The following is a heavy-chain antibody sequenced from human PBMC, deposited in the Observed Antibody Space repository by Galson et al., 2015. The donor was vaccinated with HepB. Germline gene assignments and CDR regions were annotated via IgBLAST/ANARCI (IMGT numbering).Heavy chain of an antibody. CDR1: GYTFSSYA. J-gene: IGHJ4*02. V-gene: IGHV3-23*01. CDR2: ISGSGGST. D-gene: IGHD1-26*01. Sequence: SLRLSCAASGYTFSSYAMSWVRQAPGKGLEWVSAISGSGGSTYYADSVKGRFTISRDNSKNTLYLQMNSLRAEDTAVYYCAKDRRDGSYYKLSDYWGQGTLVTVSS. CDR3: AKDRRDGSYYKLSDY.